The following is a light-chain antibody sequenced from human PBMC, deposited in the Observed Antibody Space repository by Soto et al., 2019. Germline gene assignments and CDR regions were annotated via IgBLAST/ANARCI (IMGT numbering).Light chain of an antibody. CDR2: GAS. CDR3: QQYGRSPPIT. J-gene: IGKJ5*01. V-gene: IGKV3-20*01. CDR1: QTFGGSY. Sequence: DIEFTQSPGTLSLSPGERSTLSCRASQTFGGSYLAWYQQKPGQAPRLLIYGASNRATGIPDRFSGSGSGTDFTLTISRLEPEDFAVYFCQQYGRSPPITFGQGTRLEIK.